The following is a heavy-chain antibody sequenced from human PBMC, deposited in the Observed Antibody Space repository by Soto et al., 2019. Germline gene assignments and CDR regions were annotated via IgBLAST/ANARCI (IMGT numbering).Heavy chain of an antibody. CDR3: ARKNTYYYDSSGRMDV. V-gene: IGHV3-48*02. Sequence: EVQLVESGGGLVQPGGSLRLSCAASGFTFSSYSMNWVRQAPGKGLDWVSYISSSSSTIYYADSVKGRFTISRDNAKNSLYLQMNSLRDEDTAVYYCARKNTYYYDSSGRMDVWGQGTTVTVSS. D-gene: IGHD3-22*01. J-gene: IGHJ6*02. CDR2: ISSSSSTI. CDR1: GFTFSSYS.